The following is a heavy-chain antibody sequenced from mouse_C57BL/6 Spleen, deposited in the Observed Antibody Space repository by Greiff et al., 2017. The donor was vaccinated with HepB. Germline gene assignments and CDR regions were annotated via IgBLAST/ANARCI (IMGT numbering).Heavy chain of an antibody. J-gene: IGHJ2*01. D-gene: IGHD2-2*01. CDR1: GYAFSSSW. Sequence: VQGVESGPELVKPGASVKISCKASGYAFSSSWMNWVKQRPGKGLEWIGRIYPGDGDTNYNGKFKGKATLTADKSSSTAYMQLSSLTSEDSAVYVCAYYGYDGDYFDYWGQGTTLTVSS. CDR2: IYPGDGDT. CDR3: AYYGYDGDYFDY. V-gene: IGHV1-82*01.